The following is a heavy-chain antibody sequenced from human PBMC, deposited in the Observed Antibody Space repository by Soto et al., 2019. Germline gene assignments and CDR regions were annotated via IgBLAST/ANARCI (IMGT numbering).Heavy chain of an antibody. D-gene: IGHD1-7*01. Sequence: PGGSLRLSCAASGFTFSNAWMNWVRQAPGKGLEWVGRIKSKTDGGTTDYAAPVKGRFTISRDDSKNKLYLQMNSLKTEDTAVYYCTTARCFVELLTTARVFYYYYGMDVWGQGTTVTVSS. CDR2: IKSKTDGGTT. V-gene: IGHV3-15*07. CDR1: GFTFSNAW. CDR3: TTARCFVELLTTARVFYYYYGMDV. J-gene: IGHJ6*02.